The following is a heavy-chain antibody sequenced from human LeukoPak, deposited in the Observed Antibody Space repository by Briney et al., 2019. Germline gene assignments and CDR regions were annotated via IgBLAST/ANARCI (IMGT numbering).Heavy chain of an antibody. CDR1: GYTFTSHY. Sequence: ASVKVSCKASGYTFTSHYIHWVRQAPGQGLEWMGIINPSGGSTTYAQKFQGRVTITADKSTSIAYMEVSSLRFDDTAVFYCASGEGCSSNSCTLDYWGQGTLVTVSS. CDR3: ASGEGCSSNSCTLDY. D-gene: IGHD2-2*01. V-gene: IGHV1-46*01. J-gene: IGHJ4*02. CDR2: INPSGGST.